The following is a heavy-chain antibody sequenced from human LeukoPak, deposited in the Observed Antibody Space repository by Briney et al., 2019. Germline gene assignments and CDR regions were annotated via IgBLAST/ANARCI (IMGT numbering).Heavy chain of an antibody. J-gene: IGHJ3*02. D-gene: IGHD6-19*01. Sequence: SETLSLTCTVSGGSISSSSYYWGWIRQPPGKGLEWIGSIYYSGSTYYNPSLKSRVTISVDTSKNQFSLKLSSVTAADTAVYYCARDYSSGWYFDAFDIWGQGTMVTVSS. CDR1: GGSISSSSYY. CDR3: ARDYSSGWYFDAFDI. CDR2: IYYSGST. V-gene: IGHV4-39*07.